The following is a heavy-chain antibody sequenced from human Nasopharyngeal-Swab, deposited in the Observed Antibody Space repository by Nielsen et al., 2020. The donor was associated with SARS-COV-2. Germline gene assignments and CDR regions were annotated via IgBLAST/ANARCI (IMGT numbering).Heavy chain of an antibody. CDR2: INDSGST. V-gene: IGHV4-34*01. J-gene: IGHJ6*03. CDR3: ARGDKRKAPRDYSYYYYMDV. Sequence: WIRQPPGKGLEWTGEINDSGSTNYNPSLKSRVTISVGTSKNQFSLKLRSVTAADTAGYYCARGDKRKAPRDYSYYYYMDVWGKGTTVTVSS. D-gene: IGHD2-21*01.